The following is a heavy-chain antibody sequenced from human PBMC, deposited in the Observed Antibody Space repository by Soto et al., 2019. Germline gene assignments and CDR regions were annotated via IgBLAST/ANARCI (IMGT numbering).Heavy chain of an antibody. CDR2: INPTGGRA. CDR3: YRLTTMVREINDDPFDF. Sequence: ASVKVSCKASGYTFTNYYIHWVRQAPGQGLEWMGVINPTGGRASYAPKFQGRVTLTRDTSTSTAYMELSSLRSDDTAVYFCYRLTTMVREINDDPFDFWGQGTLVTVSS. V-gene: IGHV1-46*03. J-gene: IGHJ4*03. D-gene: IGHD3-10*01. CDR1: GYTFTNYY.